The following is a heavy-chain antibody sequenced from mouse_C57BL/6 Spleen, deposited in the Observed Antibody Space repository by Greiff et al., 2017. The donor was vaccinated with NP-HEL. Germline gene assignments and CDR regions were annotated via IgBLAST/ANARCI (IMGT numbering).Heavy chain of an antibody. V-gene: IGHV1-54*01. J-gene: IGHJ1*03. CDR2: INPGSGGT. Sequence: QVQLQQSGAELVRPGTSVKVSCKASGYAFTNYLIEWVKQRPGQGLEWIGVINPGSGGTNYNEKFKGKATLTVDKSSSTAYMQLSSLTSDDSAVCFCESCDYHHLYIDVWGTGTTVTVSS. CDR3: ESCDYHHLYIDV. CDR1: GYAFTNYL. D-gene: IGHD2-13*01.